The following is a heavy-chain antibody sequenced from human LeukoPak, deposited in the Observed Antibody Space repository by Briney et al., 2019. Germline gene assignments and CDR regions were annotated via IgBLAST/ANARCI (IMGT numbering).Heavy chain of an antibody. D-gene: IGHD6-25*01. CDR2: INPNTGGT. CDR3: ARGTGYSTGWFDP. J-gene: IGHJ5*02. CDR1: GYILTGYY. V-gene: IGHV1-2*02. Sequence: GASVKVSCKASGYILTGYYMHWVRQAPGQGLEWMGWINPNTGGTNYAHKFQGRVTMTRDTSISTAYMELSRLRSDDTAVYYCARGTGYSTGWFDPWGQGTLVSVSS.